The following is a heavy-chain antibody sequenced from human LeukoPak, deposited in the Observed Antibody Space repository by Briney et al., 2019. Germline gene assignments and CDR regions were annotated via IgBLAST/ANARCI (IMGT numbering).Heavy chain of an antibody. V-gene: IGHV3-30*02. Sequence: PGGSLRLSCAASGFTFSSYGMHWVRQAPGKGLEWVAFIRYDGSNKYYADSVKGRFTISRDNSKNTLYLQMNSLRAEDTAVYYCAKAGGGWDNCNIFGWFDPWGQGTLVTVSS. CDR2: IRYDGSNK. D-gene: IGHD1-1*01. CDR3: AKAGGGWDNCNIFGWFDP. J-gene: IGHJ5*02. CDR1: GFTFSSYG.